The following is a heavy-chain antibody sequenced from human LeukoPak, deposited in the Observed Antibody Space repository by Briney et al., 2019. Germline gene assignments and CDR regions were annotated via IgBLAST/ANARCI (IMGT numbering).Heavy chain of an antibody. CDR1: GYTFTGYY. D-gene: IGHD3-9*01. Sequence: ASVKVSCKASGYTFTGYYMHWVRQAPGQGLEWMGWISAYNGNTNYAQKLQGRVTMTTDTSTSTAYMELRSLRSDDTAVYYCARLPPPYYDILTGYYISLTFGDYWGKGTMVTVSS. CDR3: ARLPPPYYDILTGYYISLTFGDY. CDR2: ISAYNGNT. J-gene: IGHJ4*02. V-gene: IGHV1-18*04.